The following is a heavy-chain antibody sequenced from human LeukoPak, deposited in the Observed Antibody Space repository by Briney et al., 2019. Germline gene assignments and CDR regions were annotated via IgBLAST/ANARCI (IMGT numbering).Heavy chain of an antibody. CDR3: ARVRYYVSGSYSGDYYYYMDV. Sequence: GGSLRLSCAASGFTFSTYSMNWVRQAPGKGLEWVSSITSSSTSIYYADSVKGRFTISRDNAKNSLNLQMSSLRAEDTAVYYCARVRYYVSGSYSGDYYYYMDVWGKGTTVTISS. V-gene: IGHV3-21*01. CDR2: ITSSSTSI. J-gene: IGHJ6*03. D-gene: IGHD3-10*01. CDR1: GFTFSTYS.